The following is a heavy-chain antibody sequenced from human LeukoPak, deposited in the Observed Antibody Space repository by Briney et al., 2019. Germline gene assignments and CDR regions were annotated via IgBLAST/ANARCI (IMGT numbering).Heavy chain of an antibody. CDR1: GYTFTSYY. CDR3: ARGSVAWIQPFYYFDY. V-gene: IGHV1-46*01. Sequence: ASVKVSCKASGYTFTSYYMLWVRQAPGQGLEWMGIINPSGGSTTYAQKFQGRVTMTRDTSTSTVYMELSSLRSDDTAVYYCARGSVAWIQPFYYFDYWGQGTLVTVSS. CDR2: INPSGGST. D-gene: IGHD5-18*01. J-gene: IGHJ4*02.